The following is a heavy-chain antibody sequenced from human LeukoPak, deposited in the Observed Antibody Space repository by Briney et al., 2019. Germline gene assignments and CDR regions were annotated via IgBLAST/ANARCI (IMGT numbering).Heavy chain of an antibody. V-gene: IGHV3-23*01. D-gene: IGHD3/OR15-3a*01. CDR2: ISANGGST. CDR3: ARDSGFSGTQRGEY. J-gene: IGHJ4*02. CDR1: GFTFSTYA. Sequence: GGSLRLSCAASGFTFSTYAMSWVRQAPGKGLEWVSAISANGGSTFYADSVEGRFTVSRDNSKNTLYLQMNSLRAEDTAVYYCARDSGFSGTQRGEYWGQGTLVTVSS.